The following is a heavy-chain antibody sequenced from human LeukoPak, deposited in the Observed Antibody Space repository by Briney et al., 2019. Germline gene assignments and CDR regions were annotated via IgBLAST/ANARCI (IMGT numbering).Heavy chain of an antibody. CDR1: GYTFTSYG. Sequence: VASVKVSCKASGYTFTSYGISWVRQAPGQGLEWMGWISAYNGNTNYAQKLQGRVTMTTDTSTSTAYMELRSLRSDDTAVYYCSRESYCSSTSCYGGDFDYWGQGTLVTVSS. CDR3: SRESYCSSTSCYGGDFDY. V-gene: IGHV1-18*01. CDR2: ISAYNGNT. J-gene: IGHJ4*02. D-gene: IGHD2-2*01.